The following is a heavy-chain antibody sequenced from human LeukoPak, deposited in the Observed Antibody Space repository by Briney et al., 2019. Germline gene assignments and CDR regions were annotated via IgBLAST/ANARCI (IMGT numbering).Heavy chain of an antibody. J-gene: IGHJ6*04. V-gene: IGHV4-30-4*01. CDR3: ARDARGYCSSTSCYEDYGMDV. D-gene: IGHD2-2*01. CDR2: IYYSGST. CDR1: GGSISSGDYY. Sequence: SETLSLTCTASGGSISSGDYYWSWIRQPPGKGLEWIGYIYYSGSTYYNPSLKSRVTISVDTSKNQFSLKLSSVTAADTAVYYCARDARGYCSSTSCYEDYGMDVWGKGTTVTVSS.